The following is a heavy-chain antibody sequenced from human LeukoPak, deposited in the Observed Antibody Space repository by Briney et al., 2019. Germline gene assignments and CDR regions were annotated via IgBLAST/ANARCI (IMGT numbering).Heavy chain of an antibody. Sequence: PGGSLRLSCAASGCTFSSYAMHWVRQAPGKGLEWVAVISYDGSNKYYADSVKGRFTISRDNSKNTLYLQMNSLRAEDTAVYYCARDHSGYTFDYWGQGTLVTVSS. V-gene: IGHV3-30-3*01. CDR2: ISYDGSNK. D-gene: IGHD3-22*01. CDR3: ARDHSGYTFDY. J-gene: IGHJ4*02. CDR1: GCTFSSYA.